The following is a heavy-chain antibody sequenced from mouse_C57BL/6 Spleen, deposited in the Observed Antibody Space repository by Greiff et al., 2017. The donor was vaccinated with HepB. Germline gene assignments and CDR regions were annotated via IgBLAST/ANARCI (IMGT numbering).Heavy chain of an antibody. V-gene: IGHV2-2*01. CDR1: GFSLTSYG. Sequence: QVQLKESGPGLVQPSQSLSITCTVSGFSLTSYGVHWVRQSPGKGLEWLGVIWSGGSTAYNAAFISSLSISKDNSKSQVFFKMNSLLADDTAIYYCARSVTTVVYFDYWGQGTTLTVSS. CDR2: IWSGGST. J-gene: IGHJ2*01. CDR3: ARSVTTVVYFDY. D-gene: IGHD1-1*01.